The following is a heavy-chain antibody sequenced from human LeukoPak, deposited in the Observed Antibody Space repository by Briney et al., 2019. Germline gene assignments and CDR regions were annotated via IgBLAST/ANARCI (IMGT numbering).Heavy chain of an antibody. Sequence: PGGSLRLSCAASGFTFSSYAMHWVRQAPGKGLEWVAVISYDGSNKYYADPVKGRFTISRDNSKTTLYLQMNSRRAEDTAVYYCARGGAWSSSPETYFDDWGQGTLVTVSS. J-gene: IGHJ4*02. CDR2: ISYDGSNK. V-gene: IGHV3-30-3*01. D-gene: IGHD6-6*01. CDR1: GFTFSSYA. CDR3: ARGGAWSSSPETYFDD.